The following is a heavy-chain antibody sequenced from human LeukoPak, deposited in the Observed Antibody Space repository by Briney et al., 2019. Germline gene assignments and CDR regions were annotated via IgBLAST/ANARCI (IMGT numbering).Heavy chain of an antibody. CDR2: IKQDGSEK. Sequence: GGSLRLSCAASGFTFSSYWMSWVRQAPGKGLEWVANIKQDGSEKYYVDSVKGRFAISRDNTKNLLYLQMNSLKAEDTAVYYCARDGDDYSPWSLDYWGQGTLVAVSS. D-gene: IGHD4-11*01. J-gene: IGHJ4*02. CDR1: GFTFSSYW. V-gene: IGHV3-7*01. CDR3: ARDGDDYSPWSLDY.